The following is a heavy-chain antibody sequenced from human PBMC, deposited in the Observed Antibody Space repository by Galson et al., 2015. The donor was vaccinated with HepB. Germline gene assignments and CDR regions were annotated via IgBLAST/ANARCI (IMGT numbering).Heavy chain of an antibody. D-gene: IGHD6-19*01. CDR3: AKGGPGVAVPEFSH. CDR2: ISWNSNTI. Sequence: SLRLSCAASGFLFDDLAMHWVRQVPGKGLEWVSGISWNSNTIAYADSVKGRFIISRDNAKTSLYLQMNSLRTGDTAFYYCAKGGPGVAVPEFSHWGQGTLVTVSS. CDR1: GFLFDDLA. V-gene: IGHV3-9*01. J-gene: IGHJ1*01.